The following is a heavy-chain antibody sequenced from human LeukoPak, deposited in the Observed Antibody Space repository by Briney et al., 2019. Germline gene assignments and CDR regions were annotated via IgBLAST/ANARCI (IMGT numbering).Heavy chain of an antibody. CDR2: MNPNSGNT. CDR3: ARVSSKRWLQLGYFDY. J-gene: IGHJ4*02. V-gene: IGHV1-8*01. Sequence: GASVKVSCKASGYTFTSYDINWVRQATGQGLEWMGWMNPNSGNTGYAQKFQGRVTMTRNTSISTAYMELSSLRSEDTAVYYCARVSSKRWLQLGYFDYWGQGTLVTVSS. CDR1: GYTFTSYD. D-gene: IGHD5-24*01.